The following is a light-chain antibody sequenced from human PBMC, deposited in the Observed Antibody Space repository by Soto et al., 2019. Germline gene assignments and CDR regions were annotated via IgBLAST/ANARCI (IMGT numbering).Light chain of an antibody. J-gene: IGKJ1*01. Sequence: DIQMTQSPSTLSASVGDRVTITCRASQSISSWLAWYQQKPGKAPKLLIYKASSLESGVPSRFGGSGSVTDFTLTISSLQPDDFATYYCQQYNTYPWTFGQGTQVEIK. CDR1: QSISSW. CDR3: QQYNTYPWT. V-gene: IGKV1-5*03. CDR2: KAS.